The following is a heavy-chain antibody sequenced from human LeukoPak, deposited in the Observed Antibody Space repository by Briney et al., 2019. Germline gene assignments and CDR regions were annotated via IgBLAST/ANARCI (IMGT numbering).Heavy chain of an antibody. CDR3: AGGFEYTNLDY. D-gene: IGHD6-6*01. V-gene: IGHV4-59*01. Sequence: SETLSLTCTVSGGSISSYYWSWIRQPPGKGLEWIGYIYYSESTNYNPSLKSRVTISVDTSKNQFSLKLSSVTAADTAVYYCAGGFEYTNLDYWGQGTLVTVSS. J-gene: IGHJ4*02. CDR2: IYYSEST. CDR1: GGSISSYY.